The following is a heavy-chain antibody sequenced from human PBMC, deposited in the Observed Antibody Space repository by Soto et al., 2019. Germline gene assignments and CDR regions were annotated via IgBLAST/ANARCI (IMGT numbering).Heavy chain of an antibody. CDR1: GDSVSSYY. Sequence: SETLSLTCTVSGDSVSSYYWNWIRQSPGKGLEWIGYIYYYGSTNYNPSLKSRVTISVDTSKNQFSLKLSSVTAADTAVYYCAGTSGTFYTPIDYWGKGTLVTVSS. J-gene: IGHJ4*02. V-gene: IGHV4-59*08. D-gene: IGHD2-2*02. CDR2: IYYYGST. CDR3: AGTSGTFYTPIDY.